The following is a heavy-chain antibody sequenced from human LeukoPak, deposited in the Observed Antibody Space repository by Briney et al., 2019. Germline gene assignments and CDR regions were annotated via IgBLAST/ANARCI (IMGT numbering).Heavy chain of an antibody. D-gene: IGHD3-22*01. CDR3: AGVQNYYDSSGPSGP. CDR1: GFTFSSYS. Sequence: GGSLRLSCAASGFTFSSYSMNWVRQAPGKGLEWVSSISSSSSYIYYADSVKGRFTISRDNAKNSLYLQMNSLRAEDTAVYYCAGVQNYYDSSGPSGPWGQGTLVTVSS. J-gene: IGHJ5*02. V-gene: IGHV3-21*01. CDR2: ISSSSSYI.